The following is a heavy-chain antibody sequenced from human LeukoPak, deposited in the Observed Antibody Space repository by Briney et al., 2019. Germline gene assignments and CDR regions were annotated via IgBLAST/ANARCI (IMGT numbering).Heavy chain of an antibody. V-gene: IGHV3-74*01. Sequence: GGSLRLSCAASGFTFSNYWMHWVRQAPGKGLVWVSRINSDGINTSYADSVKGRFTISRDNAKNTLNLQMNSLRAEDTAVYYCARDLGQYYDTSDNWFDPWGQGTLVTVSS. J-gene: IGHJ5*02. D-gene: IGHD3-22*01. CDR1: GFTFSNYW. CDR2: INSDGINT. CDR3: ARDLGQYYDTSDNWFDP.